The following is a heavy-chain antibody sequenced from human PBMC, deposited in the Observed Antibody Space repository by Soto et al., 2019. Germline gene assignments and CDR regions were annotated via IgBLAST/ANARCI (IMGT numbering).Heavy chain of an antibody. J-gene: IGHJ4*02. Sequence: QVQLRESGPGLMRPSQTLSLTCTVSGASVTSTGYYWTWIRQSPGKGLEWLGYILHNGNADYSPSLETRLSISLDSSKNQFSLKVNSVSAGDTAIYFCARVSAVSAEYYFDYWGQGALVTVSS. V-gene: IGHV4-30-4*01. CDR2: ILHNGNA. D-gene: IGHD6-19*01. CDR1: GASVTSTGYY. CDR3: ARVSAVSAEYYFDY.